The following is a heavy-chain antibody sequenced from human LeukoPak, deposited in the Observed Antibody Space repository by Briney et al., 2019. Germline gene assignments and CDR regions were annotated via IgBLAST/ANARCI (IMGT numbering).Heavy chain of an antibody. Sequence: GGSLRLSCTASGFTFSSYAMSWVRQAPGKGLEWVSTISGGGGSTYYADSVKGRFTISRDNSKNTLYLQVNSLRAEDTAVYYCAKGGKWDVTPFDYWGQGTLVTVSS. V-gene: IGHV3-23*01. J-gene: IGHJ4*02. CDR1: GFTFSSYA. CDR3: AKGGKWDVTPFDY. D-gene: IGHD1-26*01. CDR2: ISGGGGST.